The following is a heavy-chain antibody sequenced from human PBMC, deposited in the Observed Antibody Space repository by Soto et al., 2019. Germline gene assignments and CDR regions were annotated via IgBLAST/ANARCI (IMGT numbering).Heavy chain of an antibody. CDR2: IYHSGST. Sequence: SETLSLTCAVSGGSISSSNWWSWVRRPPGKGLEWIGEIYHSGSTNYNPSLKSRVTISVDKSKNQFSLKLSSVTAADTAVYYCARVYYYGSGSMDPYYYYGMDVWGQGTTVTVSS. CDR3: ARVYYYGSGSMDPYYYYGMDV. J-gene: IGHJ6*02. CDR1: GGSISSSNW. D-gene: IGHD3-10*01. V-gene: IGHV4-4*02.